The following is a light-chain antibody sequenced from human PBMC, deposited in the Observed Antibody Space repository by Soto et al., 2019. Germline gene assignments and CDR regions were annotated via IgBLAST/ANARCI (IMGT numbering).Light chain of an antibody. CDR1: QRIANY. J-gene: IGKJ2*01. CDR2: GAS. CDR3: QQTYTTSHT. V-gene: IGKV1-39*01. Sequence: DIQMTQSPSSLSASVGDRVTITCRASQRIANYLNWYQQRPGKAPKLLISGASTLQSAVPSRFSGGGSGTDFTLTISTLQPEDFATYYCQQTYTTSHTFGQGTKLEIK.